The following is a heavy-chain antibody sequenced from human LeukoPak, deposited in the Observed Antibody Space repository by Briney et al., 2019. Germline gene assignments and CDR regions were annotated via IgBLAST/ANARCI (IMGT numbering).Heavy chain of an antibody. CDR3: ARFGPLGYCSGGSCRPDY. D-gene: IGHD2-15*01. J-gene: IGHJ4*02. CDR2: IYSGGST. CDR1: GFTVSSNY. Sequence: GGSLRLSCAASGFTVSSNYMSWVRQAPGKGLEWVSVIYSGGSTYYADSVKGRFTISRDNSKNTLYLQMNSLRAEDTAVYYCARFGPLGYCSGGSCRPDYWGQGTLVTVSS. V-gene: IGHV3-66*01.